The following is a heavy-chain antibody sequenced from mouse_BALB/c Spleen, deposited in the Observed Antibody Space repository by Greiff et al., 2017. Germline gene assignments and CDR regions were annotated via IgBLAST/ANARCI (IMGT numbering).Heavy chain of an antibody. J-gene: IGHJ3*01. V-gene: IGHV2-6-7*01. D-gene: IGHD2-1*01. CDR3: ARAGNYAWFAY. CDR2: IWGDGST. CDR1: GFSLTGYG. Sequence: QEQLKESGPGLVAPSQSLSITCTVSGFSLTGYGVNWVRQPPGKGLEWLGMIWGDGSTDYNSALKSRLSISKDNSKSQVFLKMNSLQTDDTARYYCARAGNYAWFAYWGQGTLVTVSA.